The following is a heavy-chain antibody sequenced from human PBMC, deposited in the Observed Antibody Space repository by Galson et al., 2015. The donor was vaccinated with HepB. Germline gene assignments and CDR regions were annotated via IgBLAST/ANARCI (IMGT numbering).Heavy chain of an antibody. D-gene: IGHD3-10*01. CDR1: GDSVSNNGVA. J-gene: IGHJ4*02. V-gene: IGHV6-1*01. Sequence: CAISGDSVSNNGVAWNWIRQSPSRGLEWLGRTYYGSKSYNDYAESVTSRITINPDTSRNQVSLKLNSETPEDTAVYYCARVRQLGQVFHFWGQGTLVTVSA. CDR2: TYYGSKSYN. CDR3: ARVRQLGQVFHF.